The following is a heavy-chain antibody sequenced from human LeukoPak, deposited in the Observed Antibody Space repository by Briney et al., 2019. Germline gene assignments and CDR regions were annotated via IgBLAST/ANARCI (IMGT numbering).Heavy chain of an antibody. CDR3: AKDRATVYSYAGDYFDY. CDR1: GFSFSSYA. D-gene: IGHD2-8*01. J-gene: IGHJ4*02. Sequence: GRSLRLSCAASGFSFSSYAMHWVRQAPGKGLEWVAFMRYDGSNKHYADSVKGRFTISRDNPKNTLYLQMNSLRAEDTAVYYCAKDRATVYSYAGDYFDYWGQGTLVTVSS. V-gene: IGHV3-30*02. CDR2: MRYDGSNK.